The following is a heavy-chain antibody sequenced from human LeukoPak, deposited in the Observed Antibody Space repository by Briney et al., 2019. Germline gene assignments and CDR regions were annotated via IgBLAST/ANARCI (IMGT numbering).Heavy chain of an antibody. CDR1: GGTFSSYA. CDR2: IIPILGIA. Sequence: SVKVSCKASGGTFSSYAISWVRQAPGQGLEWMGRIIPILGIANYAQKFQGRVTITADKSTSTAYMELSSLRSEDTAVYYCARDRQVRAYYYGSGSYYPRRNWFDPWGQGTLVTVSS. D-gene: IGHD3-10*01. V-gene: IGHV1-69*04. CDR3: ARDRQVRAYYYGSGSYYPRRNWFDP. J-gene: IGHJ5*02.